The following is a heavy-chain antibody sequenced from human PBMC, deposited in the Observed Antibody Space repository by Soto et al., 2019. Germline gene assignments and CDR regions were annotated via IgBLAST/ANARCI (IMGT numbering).Heavy chain of an antibody. CDR3: GRGVAAAALDAFDI. CDR1: GFTFSSYS. CDR2: ISSSSSYI. J-gene: IGHJ3*02. V-gene: IGHV3-21*01. D-gene: IGHD6-13*01. Sequence: GGSLRLSCAASGFTFSSYSMNWVRQAPGKGLEWVSSISSSSSYIYYADSVKGRFTISRDNAKNPLYLQMNSLRAEDTAVYYWGRGVAAAALDAFDIGGKGTMVTVPS.